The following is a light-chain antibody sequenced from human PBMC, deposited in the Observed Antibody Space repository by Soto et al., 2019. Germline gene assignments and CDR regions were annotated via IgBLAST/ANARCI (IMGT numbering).Light chain of an antibody. Sequence: DIQMTQSPSTLSSSVGDRATITCRASQSISSWLAWYQQKPGKAPKLLIYDASSWASGVPSRFSGSGSGTEFTLTISSLEPDDFAAYYCQQYNSYPYTFGQGTKLDIK. CDR3: QQYNSYPYT. CDR2: DAS. CDR1: QSISSW. V-gene: IGKV1-5*01. J-gene: IGKJ2*01.